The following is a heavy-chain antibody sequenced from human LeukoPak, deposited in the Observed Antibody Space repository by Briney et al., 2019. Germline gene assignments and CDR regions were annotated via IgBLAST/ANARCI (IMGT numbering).Heavy chain of an antibody. D-gene: IGHD2-2*01. CDR3: AKDPYGTRYFDY. J-gene: IGHJ4*02. V-gene: IGHV3-23*01. CDR1: GFTFSRNA. Sequence: GGSLRLSCAASGFTFSRNAMSWVRQAPGKGLEWVSSLSGSSGGTYYADSGKGRFTISRDNSKNTVYRQMNSLRAEDTAVYYCAKDPYGTRYFDYWGQGTLVTVSS. CDR2: LSGSSGGT.